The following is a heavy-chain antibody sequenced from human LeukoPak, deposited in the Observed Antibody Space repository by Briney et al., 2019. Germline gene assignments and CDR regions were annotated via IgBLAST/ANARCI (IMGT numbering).Heavy chain of an antibody. CDR3: ARRRAVAGRGYFDY. Sequence: PSGTLSLTCAVSGGSISGSNWWSWVRQPPGKGLEWIGEIYHSGSTNYNPSLKSRVTISVDKSKNQFSLKLSSVTAADTAVYYCARRRAVAGRGYFDYWGQGTLVTVSS. D-gene: IGHD6-19*01. CDR2: IYHSGST. J-gene: IGHJ4*02. CDR1: GGSISGSNW. V-gene: IGHV4-4*02.